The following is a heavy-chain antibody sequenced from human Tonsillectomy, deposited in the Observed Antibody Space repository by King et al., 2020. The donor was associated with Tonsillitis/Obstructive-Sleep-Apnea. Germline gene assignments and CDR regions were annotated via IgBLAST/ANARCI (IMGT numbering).Heavy chain of an antibody. Sequence: QLQESGPGLVQPSQTLPLTCTVSGGPISGGIYYCSWIRQRPGKGLEWIGYIYHSGTTYYNPSLKSRVTLSVDTSKNQFSLKVNSVTAADAAVYFCARSFGDYSHWYFDLWGRGTLVTVSS. CDR1: GGPISGGIYY. J-gene: IGHJ2*01. CDR2: IYHSGTT. D-gene: IGHD4-17*01. V-gene: IGHV4-31*03. CDR3: ARSFGDYSHWYFDL.